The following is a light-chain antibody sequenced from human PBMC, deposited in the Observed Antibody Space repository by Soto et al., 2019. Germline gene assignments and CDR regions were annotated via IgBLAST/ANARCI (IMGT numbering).Light chain of an antibody. J-gene: IGLJ2*01. Sequence: QSVVTQPPSASGTPGQRVTISCSGSRSNIGSNTVNWYQQLPGTAHKLLIYSNNQRPSGVPDRFSGSKSGTSASLAISGLQSEDEADYYCVAWDDSLNGRVFGGGTKLTVL. CDR1: RSNIGSNT. V-gene: IGLV1-44*01. CDR3: VAWDDSLNGRV. CDR2: SNN.